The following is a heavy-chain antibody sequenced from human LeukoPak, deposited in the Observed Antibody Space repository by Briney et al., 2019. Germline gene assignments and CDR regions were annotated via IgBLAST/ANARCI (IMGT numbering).Heavy chain of an antibody. V-gene: IGHV4-4*02. CDR3: ARHRPGERRFDP. J-gene: IGHJ5*02. Sequence: SGTLSLTCAVSGGSISSSNWWSWVRQPPGKGLEWIGEIYHSGSTNYDPSLKSRVTISVDTSKNLFSLKFTSVTAADTAVYYCARHRPGERRFDPWGQGTLVTVSS. CDR2: IYHSGST. D-gene: IGHD3-16*01. CDR1: GGSISSSNW.